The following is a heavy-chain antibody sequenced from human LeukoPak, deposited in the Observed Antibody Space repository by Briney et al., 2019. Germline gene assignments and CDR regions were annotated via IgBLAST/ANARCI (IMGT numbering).Heavy chain of an antibody. J-gene: IGHJ3*02. V-gene: IGHV3-48*03. D-gene: IGHD3-22*01. CDR3: ARDSYYDSSGYYSRYAFDI. CDR2: ISSSGSTI. Sequence: GGSLRLSCAASGFTFSSYEMNWVRQAPGKGLEWVSYISSSGSTIYYADSVKGRFTISRDNAKNSLYLQMNSLRAEDTAVYYCARDSYYDSSGYYSRYAFDIWGQGTMVTVSS. CDR1: GFTFSSYE.